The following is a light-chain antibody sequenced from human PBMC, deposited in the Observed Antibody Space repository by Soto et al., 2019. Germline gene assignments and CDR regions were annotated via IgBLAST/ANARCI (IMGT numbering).Light chain of an antibody. V-gene: IGKV3-11*01. CDR3: QQRSNWWT. CDR1: QRVSSY. CDR2: DAS. Sequence: PGERATLSCRASQRVSSYLAWYQQKPGQAPRLLIYDASNRATGIPARFSGSGSGTDFTLTISSLEPEDFAVYYCQQRSNWWTFGQGTKVEIK. J-gene: IGKJ1*01.